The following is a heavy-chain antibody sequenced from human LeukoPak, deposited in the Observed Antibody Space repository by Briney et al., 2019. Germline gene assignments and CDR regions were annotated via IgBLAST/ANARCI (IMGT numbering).Heavy chain of an antibody. J-gene: IGHJ4*02. V-gene: IGHV3-23*01. D-gene: IGHD3-3*01. CDR3: ANGDCDFWSEQFDY. CDR2: ISGSGGST. CDR1: GFTFSSYA. Sequence: GGSLRLSCAASGFTFSSYAMSWVRQAPGKGLEWVSAISGSGGSTYYADSVKGRFTISRDNSKNTLYLQMNSLRAEDTAVYYCANGDCDFWSEQFDYWGQGTLVTVSS.